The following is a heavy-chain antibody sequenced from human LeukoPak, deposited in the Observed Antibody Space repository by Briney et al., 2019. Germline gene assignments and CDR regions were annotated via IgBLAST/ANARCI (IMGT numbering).Heavy chain of an antibody. J-gene: IGHJ4*02. CDR1: GYTFSNYY. D-gene: IGHD3-9*01. V-gene: IGHV1-46*01. Sequence: ASVKVSCKASGYTFSNYYMHWVRQAPGQGLEWMGTINPSGGRTTYAQKFQGRVTMTRDTSMRTVYMELRNLRSEDTAVYYCARDHATIGRYDYWGQGTLVTVSS. CDR3: ARDHATIGRYDY. CDR2: INPSGGRT.